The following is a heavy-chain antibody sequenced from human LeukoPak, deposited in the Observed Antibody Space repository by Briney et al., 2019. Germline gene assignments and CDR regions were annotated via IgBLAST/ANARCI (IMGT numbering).Heavy chain of an antibody. CDR1: GGSFSGYY. D-gene: IGHD4-23*01. CDR2: INHSGST. CDR3: AREGGGRAFDI. J-gene: IGHJ3*02. Sequence: SETLSLTCAVYGGSFSGYYWSWIRQPPGKGLEWIGEINHSGSTNYNPSLKSRVTISVDTSKNQFSLKLSSVTAADTAVYYCAREGGGRAFDIWGQGTMVNVSS. V-gene: IGHV4-34*01.